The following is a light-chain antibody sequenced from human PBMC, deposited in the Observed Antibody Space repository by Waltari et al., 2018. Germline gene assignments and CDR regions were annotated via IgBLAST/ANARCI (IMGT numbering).Light chain of an antibody. J-gene: IGKJ4*01. CDR2: DAS. CDR3: QQRRNWPLT. CDR1: PSVGTY. Sequence: EIVLTQSPDILSFSPGERATLSCRDSPSVGTYLAWYQQRPGQSPRLLIYDASYRATGIPARFSGSGSGTDFTLTISSLQPEDFAVYYCQQRRNWPLTFGGGTRVQI. V-gene: IGKV3-11*01.